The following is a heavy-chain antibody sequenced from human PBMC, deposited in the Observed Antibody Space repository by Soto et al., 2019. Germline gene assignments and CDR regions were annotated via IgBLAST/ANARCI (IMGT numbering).Heavy chain of an antibody. CDR3: AREPPFSGYSGYDFFSGFDY. Sequence: GGSLRLSCAASGFTFSSYGMHWVRQAPGKGLEWVAVIWYDGSNKYYADSVKGRFTISRDNSKNTLYLQMNSLRAEDTAVYYCAREPPFSGYSGYDFFSGFDYWGQGTLVTVSS. CDR1: GFTFSSYG. V-gene: IGHV3-33*01. J-gene: IGHJ4*02. D-gene: IGHD5-12*01. CDR2: IWYDGSNK.